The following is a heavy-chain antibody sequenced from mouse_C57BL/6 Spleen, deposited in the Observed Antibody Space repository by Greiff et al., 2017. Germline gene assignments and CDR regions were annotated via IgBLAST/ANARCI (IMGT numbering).Heavy chain of an antibody. J-gene: IGHJ2*01. CDR2: IHPNSGST. CDR1: GYTFTSYW. CDR3: ARGDGNFPYLDY. V-gene: IGHV1-64*01. Sequence: QVQLKQPGAELVKPGASVKLSCKASGYTFTSYWMHWVKQRPGQGLEWIGMIHPNSGSTNYNEKFKSKATLTVDKSSSTAYMQLSSLTSEDSAVYYGARGDGNFPYLDYWGQGTTLTVSS. D-gene: IGHD2-1*01.